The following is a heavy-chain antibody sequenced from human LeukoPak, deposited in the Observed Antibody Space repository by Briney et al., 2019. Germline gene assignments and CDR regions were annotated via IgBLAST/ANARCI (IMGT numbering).Heavy chain of an antibody. CDR3: AKDRIRYCSSTSCAKPFDY. V-gene: IGHV3-23*01. D-gene: IGHD2-2*01. CDR1: GFTFSSYA. CDR2: ISGSGGST. J-gene: IGHJ4*02. Sequence: PGGSLRLSCAASGFTFSSYAMSWVRQTPGKGLEWVSAISGSGGSTYYADSVKGRFTISRDNSKNTLYLQMNSLRAEDTAVYYCAKDRIRYCSSTSCAKPFDYWGQGTLVTVSS.